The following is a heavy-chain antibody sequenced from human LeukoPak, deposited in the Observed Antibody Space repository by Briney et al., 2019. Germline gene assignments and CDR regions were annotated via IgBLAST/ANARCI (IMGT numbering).Heavy chain of an antibody. Sequence: ASVKVSCKASGYTFTGYYMHWVRQAPGQGLEWMGWINPNNGGTNYAQKFQGRVTMTRDTSISTAYMELSRLRSDDTAVYYCARVRCSGGSCYFSGFDYWGQGTLVTVSS. J-gene: IGHJ4*02. CDR3: ARVRCSGGSCYFSGFDY. CDR2: INPNNGGT. CDR1: GYTFTGYY. D-gene: IGHD2-15*01. V-gene: IGHV1-2*02.